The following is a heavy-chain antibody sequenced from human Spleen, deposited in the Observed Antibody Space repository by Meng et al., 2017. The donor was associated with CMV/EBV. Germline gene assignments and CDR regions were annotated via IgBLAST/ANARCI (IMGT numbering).Heavy chain of an antibody. CDR3: ASGDTIFGVVNRNYGMDV. D-gene: IGHD3-3*01. CDR2: ISYDGSNK. J-gene: IGHJ6*02. Sequence: GESLKISCTASGFTFSASYMTWVRQAPGKGLEWVAVISYDGSNKYYADSVKGRFTISRDNSKNTLYLQMNSLRAEDTAVYYCASGDTIFGVVNRNYGMDVWGQGTTVTVSS. V-gene: IGHV3-30-3*01. CDR1: GFTFSASY.